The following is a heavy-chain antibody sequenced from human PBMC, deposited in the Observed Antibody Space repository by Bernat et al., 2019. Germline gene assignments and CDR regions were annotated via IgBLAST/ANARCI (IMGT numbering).Heavy chain of an antibody. J-gene: IGHJ1*01. V-gene: IGHV3-7*03. CDR2: IKEDGSEK. CDR1: GFRFSKYW. CDR3: ARELVVGVAEYFQD. D-gene: IGHD2-15*01. Sequence: EVQLVESGGGLVQPGGSLRLSCAASGFRFSKYWMSWVRQAPGKGLEWVANIKEDGSEKYYVDSVKGRFTISRDNAKNSLYLQVNSLGDEDTAVYYCARELVVGVAEYFQDWGQGTLVTVSS.